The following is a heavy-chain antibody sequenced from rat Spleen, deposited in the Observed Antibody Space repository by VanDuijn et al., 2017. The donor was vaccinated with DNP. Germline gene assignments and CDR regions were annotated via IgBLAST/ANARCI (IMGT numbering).Heavy chain of an antibody. CDR3: ARFSPSGSPHWYFDF. Sequence: EVQLQESGPGLVKPSQSLSLTCSVIGYSITSTYWGWPRKFPGNKMEWIGHISYSGSTSYNPSLKSRISLTRDTSKNQFFLQLNSITTEDTATYYCARFSPSGSPHWYFDFWGPGTMVTVSS. D-gene: IGHD3-1*01. CDR2: ISYSGST. V-gene: IGHV3-1*01. J-gene: IGHJ1*01. CDR1: GYSITSTY.